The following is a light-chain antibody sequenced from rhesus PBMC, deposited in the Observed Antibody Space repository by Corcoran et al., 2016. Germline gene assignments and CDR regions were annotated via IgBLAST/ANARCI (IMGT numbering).Light chain of an antibody. V-gene: IGKV1-38*01. Sequence: DIQLTQSPSSLSASVGDRVTITCRASQGISSYLAWYQQKPGKAPKLLFYDASNLQSGVPSRFSGSGSGTDFTLTISSLQPEDFAVYDCQQRNSYPLTFGGGTKVEIK. CDR2: DAS. J-gene: IGKJ4*01. CDR1: QGISSY. CDR3: QQRNSYPLT.